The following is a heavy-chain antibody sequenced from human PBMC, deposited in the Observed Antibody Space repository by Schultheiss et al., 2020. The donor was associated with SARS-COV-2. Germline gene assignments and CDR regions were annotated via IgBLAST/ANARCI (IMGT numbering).Heavy chain of an antibody. CDR2: INHSGST. Sequence: SETLSLTCAVYGGSFSGYYWSWIRQPPGKGLEWIGEINHSGSTNYNPSLKSRVTISVDTSKNQFSLKLSSVTAADTAVYYCARVYGDYRNWYFDLWGRGTLVTVSS. CDR1: GGSFSGYY. V-gene: IGHV4-34*01. D-gene: IGHD4-17*01. CDR3: ARVYGDYRNWYFDL. J-gene: IGHJ2*01.